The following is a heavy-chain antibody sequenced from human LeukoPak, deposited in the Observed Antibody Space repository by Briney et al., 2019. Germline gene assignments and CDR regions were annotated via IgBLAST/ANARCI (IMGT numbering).Heavy chain of an antibody. Sequence: GRSLRLSCAASGFTFSSYAMHWVRQAPGKGLEWVAVISYDGSNKYYADSVKGRFTISRDNSKNTLYLQMNSLRAEDTAVYYCARGMVNWNDLSVYYYYMDVWGKGTTVTVSS. V-gene: IGHV3-30-3*01. CDR1: GFTFSSYA. CDR2: ISYDGSNK. D-gene: IGHD1-1*01. J-gene: IGHJ6*03. CDR3: ARGMVNWNDLSVYYYYMDV.